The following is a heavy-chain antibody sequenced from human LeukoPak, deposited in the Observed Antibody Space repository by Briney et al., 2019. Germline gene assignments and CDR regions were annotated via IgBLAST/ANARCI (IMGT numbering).Heavy chain of an antibody. CDR2: IYTSGST. V-gene: IGHV4-61*02. CDR3: ARHLNMVRGVIDY. Sequence: SETLSLTCTVSGDSISSGTYSWSWIRQPAGKGLEWIGRIYTSGSTNYNPSLKSRVTISVDTSKKQFSLKLSSVTAADMAVYYCARHLNMVRGVIDYWGQGALVTVSS. CDR1: GDSISSGTYS. J-gene: IGHJ4*02. D-gene: IGHD3-10*01.